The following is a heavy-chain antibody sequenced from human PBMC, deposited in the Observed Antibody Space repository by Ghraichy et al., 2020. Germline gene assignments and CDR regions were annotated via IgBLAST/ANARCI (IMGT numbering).Heavy chain of an antibody. CDR1: GFTFSSYA. V-gene: IGHV3-30-3*01. CDR2: ISYDGSNK. CDR3: VRVPSIDY. D-gene: IGHD4-11*01. J-gene: IGHJ4*02. Sequence: GSLRLSCAASGFTFSSYAMHWVRQAPGKGLEWVAVISYDGSNKYYADSVKGRFTISRDNSKNTLYLQMNSLRAEDTAVYYCVRVPSIDYWGQGTLVTVSS.